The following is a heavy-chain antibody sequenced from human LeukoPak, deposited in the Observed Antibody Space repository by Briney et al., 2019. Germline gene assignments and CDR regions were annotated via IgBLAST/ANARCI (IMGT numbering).Heavy chain of an antibody. J-gene: IGHJ4*02. CDR2: ISGSGGST. Sequence: GGSLRLSCAASGFTFSSYAMSWVRQAPGKGLEWVSAISGSGGSTYYADSVKGRFTISRDNSKNTLYLQMNSPRAEDTAVYYCAKGSRYCSSTSCYTAHYWGQGTLVTVSS. CDR1: GFTFSSYA. CDR3: AKGSRYCSSTSCYTAHY. D-gene: IGHD2-2*02. V-gene: IGHV3-23*01.